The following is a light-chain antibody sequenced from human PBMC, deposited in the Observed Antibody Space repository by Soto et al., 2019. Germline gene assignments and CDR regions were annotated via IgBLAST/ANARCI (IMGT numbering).Light chain of an antibody. Sequence: QSALTPPPSASGSPGQSVTISCTGTSSDVGGYIFVSWYQQHPGKAPKLMIYDVNKRPSGVPDRFSGSKSDNTASLTVSGLQAEDEADYYCVSYAGGTDVVGTGTKVTVL. CDR3: VSYAGGTDV. V-gene: IGLV2-8*01. CDR2: DVN. J-gene: IGLJ1*01. CDR1: SSDVGGYIF.